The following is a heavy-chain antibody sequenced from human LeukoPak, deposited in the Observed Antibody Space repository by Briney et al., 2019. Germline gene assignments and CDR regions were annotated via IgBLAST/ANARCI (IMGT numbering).Heavy chain of an antibody. D-gene: IGHD6-13*01. CDR1: GGSISSNGYS. CDR2: IYHNGST. V-gene: IGHV4-30-2*02. Sequence: SETLSLTCAVSGGSISSNGYSWSWIRQPPGKGLEWIGYIYHNGSTDYNPSLKSRVTISEDMSKNQFSLKLTSVTAADTAVYYCARHSGHSSTNDAFDIWGQGTMVIVSS. CDR3: ARHSGHSSTNDAFDI. J-gene: IGHJ3*02.